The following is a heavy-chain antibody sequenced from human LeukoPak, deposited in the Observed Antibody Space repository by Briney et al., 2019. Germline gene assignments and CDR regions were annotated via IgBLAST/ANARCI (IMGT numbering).Heavy chain of an antibody. CDR3: ARREMATIPGAFDI. V-gene: IGHV1-69*05. D-gene: IGHD5-24*01. Sequence: SVKASCKASGGTFSSYAISWVRQAPGQGLEWMGGIIPIFGTANYAQKFQGRVTITTDESTSTAYMELSSLRSEDTAVYYCARREMATIPGAFDIWGQGTMVTVSS. CDR2: IIPIFGTA. CDR1: GGTFSSYA. J-gene: IGHJ3*02.